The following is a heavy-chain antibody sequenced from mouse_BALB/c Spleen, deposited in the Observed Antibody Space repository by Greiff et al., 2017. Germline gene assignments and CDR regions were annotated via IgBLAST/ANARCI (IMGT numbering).Heavy chain of an antibody. Sequence: DVKLQESGPSLVKPSQTLSLTCSVTGDSITSGYWNWIRKFPGNKLEYMGYISYSGSTYYNPSLKSRISITRDTSKNQYYLQLNSVTTEDTATYYCAGSILLRPYAMDYWGQGTSVTVSS. CDR3: AGSILLRPYAMDY. J-gene: IGHJ4*01. CDR1: GDSITSGY. V-gene: IGHV3-8*02. D-gene: IGHD1-1*01. CDR2: ISYSGST.